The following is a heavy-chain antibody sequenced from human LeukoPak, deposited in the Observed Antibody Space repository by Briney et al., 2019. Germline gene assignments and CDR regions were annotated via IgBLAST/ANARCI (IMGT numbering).Heavy chain of an antibody. CDR1: GFXFTSSA. V-gene: IGHV1-58*01. J-gene: IGHJ3*02. CDR2: IVVGSGDT. Sequence: SVKVSCKASGFXFTSSAVQWVRQARGQRLEWIGWIVVGSGDTNSAQKFQERVTITRDMSTRTAYMELSSLRSEDTAEYYCGADSMPRGVFSYAFDIWGQGTMVTVSS. CDR3: GADSMPRGVFSYAFDI. D-gene: IGHD3-10*01.